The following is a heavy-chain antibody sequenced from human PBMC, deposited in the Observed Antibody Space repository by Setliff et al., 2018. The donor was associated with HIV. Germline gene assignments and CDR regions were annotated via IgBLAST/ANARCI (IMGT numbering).Heavy chain of an antibody. CDR2: INPSAGST. CDR3: ARGAYYDFWSGFESGFDY. J-gene: IGHJ4*02. D-gene: IGHD3-3*01. V-gene: IGHV1-46*01. Sequence: ASVKVSCKASGFTLTSWFLHWVRQAPGQGPEWMGIINPSAGSTSYAQKFQGRVNMTSDTSTSTVYMGLSSLKSDDTAVYYCARGAYYDFWSGFESGFDYWGQGTPVTVSS. CDR1: GFTLTSWF.